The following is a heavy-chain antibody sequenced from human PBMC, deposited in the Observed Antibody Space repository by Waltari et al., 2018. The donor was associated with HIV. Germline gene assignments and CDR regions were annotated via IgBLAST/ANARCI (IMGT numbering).Heavy chain of an antibody. V-gene: IGHV1-8*01. CDR1: EYRFTEYD. CDR2: MNPDSGNT. J-gene: IGHJ4*02. Sequence: QEQLVQSGAAVKKPGASVKVSCKASEYRFTEYDLNWVRQDPGQGLEWMGRMNPDSGNTEYAQKFQGRVTMTRDTSTSTAYMELSSLRSDDTAVYYCARAVYGSGLNFLDYWGQGTLVSVSS. CDR3: ARAVYGSGLNFLDY. D-gene: IGHD3-10*01.